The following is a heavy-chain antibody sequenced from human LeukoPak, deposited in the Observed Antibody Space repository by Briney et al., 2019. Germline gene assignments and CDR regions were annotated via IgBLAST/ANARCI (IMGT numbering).Heavy chain of an antibody. J-gene: IGHJ4*02. V-gene: IGHV3-7*03. CDR2: IKQDGREK. CDR3: ASLPVAMARWGSY. Sequence: TGGSLRLSCAGSGFTFSSYWMSWIRQAPGKGPEGVANIKQDGREKHYVDSVKGRFTISSDNAKSSLYLQMNSLRAEDTAVYYCASLPVAMARWGSYWGQGTLVTVSS. D-gene: IGHD3-16*01. CDR1: GFTFSSYW.